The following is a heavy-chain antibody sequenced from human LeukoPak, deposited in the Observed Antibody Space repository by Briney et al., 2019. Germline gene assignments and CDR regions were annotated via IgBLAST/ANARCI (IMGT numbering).Heavy chain of an antibody. Sequence: SETLSLTCTVSGDSISSSTYYWGWIRQPPGKGLEWIGSMCYSGNTYYNPSLKSRVTISVDTSKNQFSLKLSSVTAADTAVYYCARHDWKYWGQGTLVTVSS. D-gene: IGHD1-1*01. CDR1: GDSISSSTYY. CDR3: ARHDWKY. J-gene: IGHJ4*02. CDR2: MCYSGNT. V-gene: IGHV4-39*01.